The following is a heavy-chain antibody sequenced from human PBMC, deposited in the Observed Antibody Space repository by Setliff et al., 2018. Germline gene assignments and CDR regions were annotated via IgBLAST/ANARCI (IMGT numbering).Heavy chain of an antibody. CDR3: ARLGPHCSSTSCYLVLRSYFDY. Sequence: GGSLRLSCAASGFTFSSYAMSWVRQAPGKGLEWVANIKQDGSEKYYVDSVKGRFTISRDNAKNSLYLQMNSLRAEDTAVYYCARLGPHCSSTSCYLVLRSYFDYWGQGTLVTVSS. D-gene: IGHD2-2*01. CDR1: GFTFSSYA. J-gene: IGHJ4*02. CDR2: IKQDGSEK. V-gene: IGHV3-7*01.